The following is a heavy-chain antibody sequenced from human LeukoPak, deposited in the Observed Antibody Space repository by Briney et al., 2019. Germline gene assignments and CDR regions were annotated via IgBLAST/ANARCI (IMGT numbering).Heavy chain of an antibody. V-gene: IGHV3-9*01. CDR1: GISFEDHA. D-gene: IGHD2-15*01. CDR2: ISWNNDYI. Sequence: PGGSVRLSCVTTGISFEDHAMYWVRQAPGKGLEWVSSISWNNDYIGYADSVRGRFTISRDNAKNSLYLQMNSLRPEDSAWYYCVKDTLDSGGYRQHFRHWGQGTLVIVSS. CDR3: VKDTLDSGGYRQHFRH. J-gene: IGHJ1*01.